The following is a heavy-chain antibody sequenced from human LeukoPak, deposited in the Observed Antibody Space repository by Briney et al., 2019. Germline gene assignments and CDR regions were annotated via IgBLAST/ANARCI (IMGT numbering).Heavy chain of an antibody. CDR3: ARERGRLTMVRGGYHAFDI. V-gene: IGHV1-18*01. CDR2: ISTYNGNT. D-gene: IGHD3-10*01. J-gene: IGHJ3*02. Sequence: ASVKVSCKASGYTFTNYGVSWVRQAPGQGLEWMGGISTYNGNTNYAQKFQGRVTMTSDTSTSTAYMEVRTLRFDDTALYYCARERGRLTMVRGGYHAFDIWRQGTMVTVSS. CDR1: GYTFTNYG.